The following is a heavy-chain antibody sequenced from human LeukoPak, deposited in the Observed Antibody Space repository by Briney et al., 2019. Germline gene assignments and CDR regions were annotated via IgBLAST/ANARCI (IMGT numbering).Heavy chain of an antibody. J-gene: IGHJ4*02. CDR3: TRDQMNY. CDR2: IFSNGDT. D-gene: IGHD5-24*01. V-gene: IGHV3-53*01. CDR1: EFTVSRNY. Sequence: GGSLRLPCTASEFTVSRNYMLWVRQAPGKGLEWVSLIFSNGDTHYADSVKGRFTNSRDTSKNTVSLQMNSLRVEDTAMYYCTRDQMNYWGQGTLVTVSS.